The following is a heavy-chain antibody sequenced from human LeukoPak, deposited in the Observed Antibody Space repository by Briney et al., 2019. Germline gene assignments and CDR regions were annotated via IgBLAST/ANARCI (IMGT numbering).Heavy chain of an antibody. CDR1: GGTFSSYA. Sequence: VASVKVSCKASGGTFSSYAISWVRQAPGQGLEWMGRINPSSGDTNYAQNFQGRVTMTRDTSISTAYMELSRLRSDDTAVYYCATTSGYFYYWGQGTLVTVSS. CDR3: ATTSGYFYY. D-gene: IGHD1-26*01. J-gene: IGHJ4*02. V-gene: IGHV1-2*06. CDR2: INPSSGDT.